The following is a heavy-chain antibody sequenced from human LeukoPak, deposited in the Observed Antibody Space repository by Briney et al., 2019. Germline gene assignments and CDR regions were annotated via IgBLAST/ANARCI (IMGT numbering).Heavy chain of an antibody. CDR2: INYSGTYK. V-gene: IGHV3-21*01. CDR1: GFTFSSYS. CDR3: ARHLSYSVSFDY. D-gene: IGHD1-26*01. J-gene: IGHJ4*02. Sequence: PAGSLSLSCAASGFTFSSYSMNWVRQAPGKGLEWISSINYSGTYKYYTDSVKGRFTIARDNAKYSLYLLMSSLTAEDMAVYFCARHLSYSVSFDYWGQGTLVTVAT.